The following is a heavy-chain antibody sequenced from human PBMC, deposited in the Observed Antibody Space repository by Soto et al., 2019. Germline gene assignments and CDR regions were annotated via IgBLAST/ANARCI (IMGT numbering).Heavy chain of an antibody. CDR3: ARDLDGSGSYYTNY. J-gene: IGHJ4*02. Sequence: QVQLVQSGAEVKKPGASVKVSCKASGYTFSSIGISWVRQAPGQGLEWMGWISPHKGDTYYAQRLQGRVTMTTDTSTSTAYMELRSLRFDDTAVYFCARDLDGSGSYYTNYWGQGTLVTVSS. CDR2: ISPHKGDT. V-gene: IGHV1-18*01. CDR1: GYTFSSIG. D-gene: IGHD3-10*01.